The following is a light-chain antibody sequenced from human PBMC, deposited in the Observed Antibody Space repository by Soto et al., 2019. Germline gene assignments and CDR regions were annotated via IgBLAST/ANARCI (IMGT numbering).Light chain of an antibody. CDR3: QQSYSTPRT. V-gene: IGKV1-39*01. CDR2: AAS. Sequence: DIRMNQSPSPVSAYVGDRVSITCRASQSISSYLNWYEQKPGKAPKLLIYAASSLQSGVPSRFSGSGSGTEFTLTISSLQPEDFATYYCQQSYSTPRTFGQGTKVDI. CDR1: QSISSY. J-gene: IGKJ1*01.